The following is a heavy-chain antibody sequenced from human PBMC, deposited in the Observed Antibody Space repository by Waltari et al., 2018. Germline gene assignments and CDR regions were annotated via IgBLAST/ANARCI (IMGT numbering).Heavy chain of an antibody. V-gene: IGHV4-34*01. CDR2: IDHKGVA. CDR1: RGSFSASH. D-gene: IGHD3-16*01. J-gene: IGHJ4*02. CDR3: ARPSVAARLGSLDY. Sequence: QVQLQQWGAGLLKPSETLSLSCSVSRGSFSASHWPWIRQSPGKGLEWIGEIDHKGVAYYNPSLKGRVTISVDTSKNQFSLNLTSVTATDTAVYFCARPSVAARLGSLDYWGQGALVTVSS.